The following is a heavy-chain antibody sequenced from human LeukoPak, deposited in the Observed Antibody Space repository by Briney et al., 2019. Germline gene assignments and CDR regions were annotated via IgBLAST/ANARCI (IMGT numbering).Heavy chain of an antibody. Sequence: PGGSLRLSCAASGFTFSSFGMHWVRQAPGKGLEWVAVISYDGSNKYYADSVKGRFAISRDNTKNTLFLQMSNLRAEDTSVYYCAFGSGTYYNALDIWGQGTMVTVS. V-gene: IGHV3-30*03. J-gene: IGHJ3*02. D-gene: IGHD1-26*01. CDR1: GFTFSSFG. CDR3: AFGSGTYYNALDI. CDR2: ISYDGSNK.